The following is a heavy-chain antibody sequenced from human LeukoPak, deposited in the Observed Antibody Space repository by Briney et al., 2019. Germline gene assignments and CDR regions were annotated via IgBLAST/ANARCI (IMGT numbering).Heavy chain of an antibody. CDR2: IYSGGST. CDR3: ARDLTIAARPAG. J-gene: IGHJ4*02. CDR1: GFTFSSNY. Sequence: GGSLRLSCAASGFTFSSNYMSWVRQAPGKGLEWVSVIYSGGSTYYSDSVKGRFTISRDNSKTTLYLQMNSLRAEDTAVYYCARDLTIAARPAGWGQGTLVTVSS. D-gene: IGHD6-6*01. V-gene: IGHV3-53*01.